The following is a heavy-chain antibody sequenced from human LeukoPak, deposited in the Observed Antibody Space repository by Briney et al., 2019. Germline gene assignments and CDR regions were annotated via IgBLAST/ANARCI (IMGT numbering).Heavy chain of an antibody. J-gene: IGHJ4*02. V-gene: IGHV1-2*02. CDR1: GYTFTGYY. CDR3: ARLEWLRYRYYFDY. Sequence: ASVKVSCKASGYTFTGYYMHWVRQAPGQGLEWMGWINPNSGGTNYAQKFQGRVTMTRYTSISTAYMELSRLRSDDTAVYYCARLEWLRYRYYFDYWGQGTLVTVSS. CDR2: INPNSGGT. D-gene: IGHD5-12*01.